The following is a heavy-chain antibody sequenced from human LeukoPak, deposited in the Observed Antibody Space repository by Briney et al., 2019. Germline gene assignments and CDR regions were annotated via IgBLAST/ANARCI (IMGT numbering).Heavy chain of an antibody. CDR1: GFTISSNY. V-gene: IGHV3-66*01. CDR3: ARVGLIAAAADY. D-gene: IGHD6-13*01. J-gene: IGHJ4*02. Sequence: GESLRLSCAVSGFTISSNYMSWVRQAPGKGLEWVAVIYSSGSTYYDDSVKGRFTISRDNSKNQLSLQMNSLSAADTAVYYCARVGLIAAAADYWGQGTLVTGSS. CDR2: IYSSGST.